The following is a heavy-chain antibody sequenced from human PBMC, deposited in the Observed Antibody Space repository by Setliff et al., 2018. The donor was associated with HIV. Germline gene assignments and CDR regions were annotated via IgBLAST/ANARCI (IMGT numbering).Heavy chain of an antibody. CDR2: IYYSGTT. D-gene: IGHD6-19*01. V-gene: IGHV4-39*01. CDR1: GGSISSSSYY. J-gene: IGHJ4*02. CDR3: ARHAYSSGWLAPMGFDS. Sequence: PSETLSLTCTVSGGSISSSSYYWGWIRQPPGKGLEWIGSIYYSGTTYYNPSLKSRVTISVDRSKNQFSLKLGSVTTAETAVYYCARHAYSSGWLAPMGFDSWGQGTLVTVSS.